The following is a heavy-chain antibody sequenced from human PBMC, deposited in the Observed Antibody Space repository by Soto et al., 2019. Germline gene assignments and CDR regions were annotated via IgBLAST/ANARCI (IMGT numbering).Heavy chain of an antibody. CDR1: GYTFTSYA. Sequence: GASVKVSCKASGYTFTSYAMHWVRQAPGQRLEWMGWINADNGNTKYAQKFQGRVTITRDESTSTAYMELSSLRSEDTAVYYCARDGIGSSWYHWGQGTLVTVSS. CDR2: INADNGNT. CDR3: ARDGIGSSWYH. V-gene: IGHV1-3*01. J-gene: IGHJ5*02. D-gene: IGHD6-13*01.